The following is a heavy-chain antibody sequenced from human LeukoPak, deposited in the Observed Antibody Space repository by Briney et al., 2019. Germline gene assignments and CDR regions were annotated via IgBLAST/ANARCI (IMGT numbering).Heavy chain of an antibody. CDR1: AFTFSNYA. J-gene: IGHJ4*02. D-gene: IGHD3-16*01. Sequence: PGGSLRLSCAASAFTFSNYAMHWVRQAPGKGLEWVAFIRNDGSNERYADSVKGRFTISRDNSKNTLYLQMNSLRAEDTAVYYCAKDGGTYGCDYWGQGTLVTVSS. CDR3: AKDGGTYGCDY. CDR2: IRNDGSNE. V-gene: IGHV3-30*02.